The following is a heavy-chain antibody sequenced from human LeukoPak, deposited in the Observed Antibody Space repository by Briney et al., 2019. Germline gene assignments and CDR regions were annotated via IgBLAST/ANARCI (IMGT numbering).Heavy chain of an antibody. V-gene: IGHV4-38-2*02. CDR2: IYHSGST. CDR3: ARDRYSYGLRDY. Sequence: SETLSLTCTVSGYSISSGYYWGWIRQPPGKGLEWIGSIYHSGSTYYNPSLKSRVTISVDTSKNQFSLKLSSVTAADTAVYYCARDRYSYGLRDYWGQGTLVTVSS. J-gene: IGHJ4*02. CDR1: GYSISSGYY. D-gene: IGHD5-18*01.